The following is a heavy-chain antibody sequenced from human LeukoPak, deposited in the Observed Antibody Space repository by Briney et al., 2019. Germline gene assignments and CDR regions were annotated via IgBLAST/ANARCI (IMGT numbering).Heavy chain of an antibody. CDR2: ISSSGSTI. V-gene: IGHV3-48*03. CDR1: GFTFSSYE. CDR3: ARDSYYGSGSYYVRFDI. Sequence: GGSLRLSCAASGFTFSSYEMNWVRQAPGKGLEWVSYISSSGSTIYYADSVKGRFTISRDNAKNSLYLQMNSLRAEDTAVYYCARDSYYGSGSYYVRFDIWGQGTMVTVSS. J-gene: IGHJ3*02. D-gene: IGHD3-10*01.